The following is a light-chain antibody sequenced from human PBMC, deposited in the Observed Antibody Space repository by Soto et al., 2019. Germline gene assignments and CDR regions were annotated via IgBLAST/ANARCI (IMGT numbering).Light chain of an antibody. J-gene: IGKJ1*01. CDR3: QQYNSYPWT. CDR2: KAS. V-gene: IGKV1-5*03. Sequence: DIQMTQSPSTLSASVGDRVTITCRASQSISSWLAWYQHKPGKAPKLLIYKASSLESGVPSRFSGSGSGTEFTLTISSLQPDDVATYYCQQYNSYPWTFGQGTKVEIK. CDR1: QSISSW.